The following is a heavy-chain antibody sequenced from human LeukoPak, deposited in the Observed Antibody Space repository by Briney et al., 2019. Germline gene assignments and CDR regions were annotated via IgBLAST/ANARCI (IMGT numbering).Heavy chain of an antibody. CDR3: AKKAHYDAYAKYFDY. J-gene: IGHJ4*02. Sequence: PGGSLRLSCAASGFTFSSYGMHWVRQAPGKGLEWVAFIRYDGSNKYYADSVKGRFTISRDNSNNMLYLQMNSLRAEDTAVYYCAKKAHYDAYAKYFDYWGQGTLVTVSS. D-gene: IGHD4-17*01. CDR2: IRYDGSNK. CDR1: GFTFSSYG. V-gene: IGHV3-30*02.